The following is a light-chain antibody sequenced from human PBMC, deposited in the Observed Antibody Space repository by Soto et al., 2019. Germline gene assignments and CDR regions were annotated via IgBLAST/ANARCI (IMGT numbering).Light chain of an antibody. V-gene: IGLV2-23*02. CDR3: CSYAGSSTFVV. CDR1: SGNVGNYDL. Sequence: QLVLTQPASVSGSPGQSITISCTGTSGNVGNYDLVSWYQQHPGKAPKLMIYEVTKRPSGVSDRFSGSKSGNTASLTISGLQAEDEADYYCCSYAGSSTFVVFGGGTKLTVL. CDR2: EVT. J-gene: IGLJ2*01.